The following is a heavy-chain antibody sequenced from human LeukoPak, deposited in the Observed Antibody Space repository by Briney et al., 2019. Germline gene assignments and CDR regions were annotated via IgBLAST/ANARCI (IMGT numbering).Heavy chain of an antibody. Sequence: SETLSLTCTVSVGSISSYYWSWIRQPPGTGLEWIGYIYYSGSTNYNPSLKSRVTISVDTSKNQFSLKLSSVTAADTAVYYCARDRGTYFDYWGQGTLVTVSS. V-gene: IGHV4-59*01. D-gene: IGHD1-26*01. CDR2: IYYSGST. CDR1: VGSISSYY. J-gene: IGHJ4*02. CDR3: ARDRGTYFDY.